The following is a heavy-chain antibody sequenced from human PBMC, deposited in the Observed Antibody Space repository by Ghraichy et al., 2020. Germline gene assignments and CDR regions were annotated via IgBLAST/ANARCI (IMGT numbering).Heavy chain of an antibody. V-gene: IGHV4-59*01. J-gene: IGHJ6*03. D-gene: IGHD1-26*01. CDR2: IYYNGNT. CDR1: GGSISSYY. CDR3: ARGLNSGHYYYYYYMDV. Sequence: SETLSLTCTFSGGSISSYYWNWIRQPPGRGLEWIGYIYYNGNTNYNPSLKSRVTISKDTSNNQFSLRLSSVTAADTAVYYCARGLNSGHYYYYYYMDVWGKGTTVTVSS.